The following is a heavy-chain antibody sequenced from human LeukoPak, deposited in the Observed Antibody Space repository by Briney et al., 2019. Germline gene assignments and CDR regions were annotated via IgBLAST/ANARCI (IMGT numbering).Heavy chain of an antibody. CDR3: ARVGPDSGYDPYYFDY. D-gene: IGHD5-12*01. Sequence: SETLSLTCTVSGGSISSYYWSWIRQPPGKGLEWIGYIYYSGSTNYNPSLKSRVTISVDTSKNQFSLKLSSVTAADTAVYYCARVGPDSGYDPYYFDYWGRGTLVTVSS. V-gene: IGHV4-59*01. CDR1: GGSISSYY. CDR2: IYYSGST. J-gene: IGHJ4*02.